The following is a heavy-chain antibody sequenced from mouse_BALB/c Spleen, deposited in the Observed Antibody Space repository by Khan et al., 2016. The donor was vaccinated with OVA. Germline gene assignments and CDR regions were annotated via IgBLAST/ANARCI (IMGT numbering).Heavy chain of an antibody. D-gene: IGHD1-2*01. CDR3: TRVPTFITTALDY. CDR1: GFTFSSNT. V-gene: IGHV5-12-2*01. CDR2: ITNGGGST. Sequence: EVELVESGGGLVQPGGSLKLSCAASGFTFSSNTMSWVRQTPEKRLEWVAYITNGGGSTYYPDTVKGRFTISRDNAKNTLYLQMSSLKSEDTAMYYFTRVPTFITTALDYWGQGTSVTVSS. J-gene: IGHJ4*01.